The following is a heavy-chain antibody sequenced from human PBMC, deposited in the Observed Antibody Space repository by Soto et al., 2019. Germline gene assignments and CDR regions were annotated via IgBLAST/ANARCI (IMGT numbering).Heavy chain of an antibody. D-gene: IGHD3-22*01. V-gene: IGHV4-39*01. CDR3: ARPTYYYDSGGYANWYFDL. CDR2: IYYSGST. J-gene: IGHJ2*01. Sequence: SETLSLTCTVSGGSISSSSYYWGWIRQPPGKGLEWIGSIYYSGSTYYNPSLKSRVTISVDTSKNRFSLKLSCVTAADTAVYYCARPTYYYDSGGYANWYFDLWGRGTLVTVSS. CDR1: GGSISSSSYY.